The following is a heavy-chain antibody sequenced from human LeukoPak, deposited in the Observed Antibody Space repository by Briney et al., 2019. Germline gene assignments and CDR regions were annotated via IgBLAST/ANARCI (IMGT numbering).Heavy chain of an antibody. CDR3: ARQVRFGEPVHFDY. CDR2: IFYSGNA. J-gene: IGHJ4*02. D-gene: IGHD3-10*01. V-gene: IGHV4-39*01. CDR1: GGSISDNSYY. Sequence: SETLSLTCTLSGGSISDNSYYWGWLRQPPGKGLAWIGSIFYSGNAFYNPSLKSRVTISVDTSKNQLSLKLNSVTAADTAIYYCARQVRFGEPVHFDYWGQGALVTVSS.